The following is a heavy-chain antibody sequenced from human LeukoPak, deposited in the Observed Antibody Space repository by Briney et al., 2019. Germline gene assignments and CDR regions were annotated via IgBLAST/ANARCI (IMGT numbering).Heavy chain of an antibody. CDR2: ISYDGSNR. D-gene: IGHD4-23*01. Sequence: GGSLRLSCAASGFTFSSYAMHWVRQAPGKGLEWVAVISYDGSNRYYADSVKGRFTISRDNSKNTLYLQMNSLRAEDTAVYYCARDGSTTVVIFDYWGQGTLVTVSS. CDR1: GFTFSSYA. V-gene: IGHV3-30-3*01. J-gene: IGHJ4*02. CDR3: ARDGSTTVVIFDY.